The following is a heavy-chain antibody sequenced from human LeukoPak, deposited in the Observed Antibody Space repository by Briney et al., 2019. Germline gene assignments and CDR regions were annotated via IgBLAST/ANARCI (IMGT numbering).Heavy chain of an antibody. CDR1: GFTFSSYD. J-gene: IGHJ4*02. V-gene: IGHV3-13*04. CDR3: ARRPAQYFDS. Sequence: GGSLRLSCAASGFTFSSYDMHWVRQATGKGLEWVSAIGTAGDTYYPGSVKGRFTISRDNSNNTLYLQMNSLRPEDTAVYYCARRPAQYFDSLGQGTLVTVSS. CDR2: IGTAGDT.